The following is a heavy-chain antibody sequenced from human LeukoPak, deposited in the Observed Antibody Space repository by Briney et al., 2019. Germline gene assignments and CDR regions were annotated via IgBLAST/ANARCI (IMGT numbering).Heavy chain of an antibody. CDR1: GFTFSDYY. Sequence: PGGSLRLSCAASGFTFSDYYMSWIRQAPGKGLEWVSVIYSGGSTYYADSVKGRFTISRDNSKNTLYLQMNSLRAEDTAVYYCARTDMGALDIWGQGTMVTVSS. D-gene: IGHD2-15*01. J-gene: IGHJ3*02. CDR2: IYSGGST. V-gene: IGHV3-53*01. CDR3: ARTDMGALDI.